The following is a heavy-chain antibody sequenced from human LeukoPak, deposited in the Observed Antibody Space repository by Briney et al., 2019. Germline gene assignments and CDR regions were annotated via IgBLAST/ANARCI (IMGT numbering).Heavy chain of an antibody. CDR3: ARGYGGRDYFDY. V-gene: IGHV1-69*04. Sequence: GASVKVSCKASGGTFSSYAISWVRQAPGQGLEWMGRIIPILGIANYAQKFQGRVTITADKSTSTAYMELSSLRSEDTAVYYCARGYGGRDYFDYWVQGTLVTVSS. CDR2: IIPILGIA. CDR1: GGTFSSYA. J-gene: IGHJ4*02. D-gene: IGHD4-23*01.